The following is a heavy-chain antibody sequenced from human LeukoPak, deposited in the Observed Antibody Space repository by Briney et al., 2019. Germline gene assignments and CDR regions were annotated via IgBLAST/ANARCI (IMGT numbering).Heavy chain of an antibody. Sequence: GGSLRLSCAVSGFTFSSYSMNWVRQAPGKGLEWVSYISSSSSTIYYADSVKGRFTISRDNAKNSLYLQMNSLRAEDTAVYYCARYSRRDAFDIWGQGTMVSVSS. CDR1: GFTFSSYS. CDR3: ARYSRRDAFDI. D-gene: IGHD6-13*01. CDR2: ISSSSSTI. V-gene: IGHV3-48*01. J-gene: IGHJ3*02.